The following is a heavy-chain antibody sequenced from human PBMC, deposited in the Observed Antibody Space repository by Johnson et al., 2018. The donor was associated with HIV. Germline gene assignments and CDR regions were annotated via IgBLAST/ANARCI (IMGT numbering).Heavy chain of an antibody. D-gene: IGHD3-10*01. CDR3: ARVLRGQPRSPFDI. CDR2: ISYDGSDK. J-gene: IGHJ3*02. V-gene: IGHV3-30*04. CDR1: GFTFSLYA. Sequence: QVQLVESGGGVVQPGRSLRLSCAASGFTFSLYAMHWVRQAPGKGLEWVAVISYDGSDKYYADSVKGRFTISRDNSKNRLYLQMNSLGAEDTAVYYCARVLRGQPRSPFDIWCQGTMVTVSS.